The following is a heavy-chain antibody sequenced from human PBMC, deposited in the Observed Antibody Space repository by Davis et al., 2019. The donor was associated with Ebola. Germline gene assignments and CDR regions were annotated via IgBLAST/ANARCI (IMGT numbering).Heavy chain of an antibody. CDR1: GGSISSGGYF. CDR2: IYHSGST. D-gene: IGHD2-2*01. V-gene: IGHV4-30-2*01. CDR3: ARQDRFCSSTSCYEVGKGYFDY. J-gene: IGHJ4*02. Sequence: PSETLSLTCAVSGGSISSGGYFWSWIRQPPGKGLEWIGYIYHSGSTYYNPSLKSRVTISVDTSKNQFSLKLSSVTAADTAVYYCARQDRFCSSTSCYEVGKGYFDYWGQGTLVTVSS.